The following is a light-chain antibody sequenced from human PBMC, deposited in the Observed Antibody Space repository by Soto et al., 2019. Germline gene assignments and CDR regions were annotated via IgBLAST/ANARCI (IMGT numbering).Light chain of an antibody. V-gene: IGKV3-11*01. J-gene: IGKJ3*01. Sequence: EIVLTQSQATLYLSPGERATLSCRASQSVSSYLAWYQQKPGQAPRLLIYDASNRATGIPARFSGSGSGTDFTLTISSLEPEDFAVYYCQQRSNWPPPFTFGPGTKVDIK. CDR2: DAS. CDR1: QSVSSY. CDR3: QQRSNWPPPFT.